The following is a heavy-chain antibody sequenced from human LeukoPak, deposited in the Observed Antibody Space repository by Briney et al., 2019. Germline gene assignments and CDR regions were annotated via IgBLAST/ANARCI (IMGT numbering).Heavy chain of an antibody. CDR1: GGSVSNNNW. D-gene: IGHD4-17*01. J-gene: IGHJ4*02. CDR2: IYHSGNT. Sequence: SGTLSLTCAVSGGSVSNNNWWHWVRQSPGKGLEWIAEIYHSGNTNYNPSLKSRVTISIDKSKNQFSLKLSSVTAADTAVYYCARGFGYGDYYFDYWGQGTLVTVSS. V-gene: IGHV4-4*02. CDR3: ARGFGYGDYYFDY.